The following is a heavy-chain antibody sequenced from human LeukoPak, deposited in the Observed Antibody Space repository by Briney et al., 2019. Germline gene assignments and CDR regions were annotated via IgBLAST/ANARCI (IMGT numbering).Heavy chain of an antibody. CDR2: MYHSGST. CDR1: GGLISSYY. V-gene: IGHV4-38-2*02. J-gene: IGHJ4*02. Sequence: SSETLSLTCIVSGGLISSYYWGWIRQPPGKGLEWIGTMYHSGSTYYNPSLKSRVTISVDTSKNQFSLKLSSVTAADTAVYYCARYDVWGSYRAFDYWGQGTLVTVSS. CDR3: ARYDVWGSYRAFDY. D-gene: IGHD3-16*02.